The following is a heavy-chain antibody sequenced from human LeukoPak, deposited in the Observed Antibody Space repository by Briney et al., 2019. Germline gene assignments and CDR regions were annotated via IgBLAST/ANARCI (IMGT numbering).Heavy chain of an antibody. CDR1: DYSISSGYGYY. CDR3: ARGKVGARFHY. CDR2: INHSGST. J-gene: IGHJ4*02. D-gene: IGHD1-26*01. V-gene: IGHV4-38-2*02. Sequence: KSSETLSLTCTVSDYSISSGYGYYWGWIRQPPGKGLEWIGEINHSGSTNSKPSLKSRVTISVDTSKNQFSLKLSSVTAADTGTYYCARGKVGARFHYWGQGTLVTVSS.